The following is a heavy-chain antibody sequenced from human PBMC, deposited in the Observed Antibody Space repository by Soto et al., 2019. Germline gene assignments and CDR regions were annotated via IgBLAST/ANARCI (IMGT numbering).Heavy chain of an antibody. V-gene: IGHV1-3*01. J-gene: IGHJ2*01. CDR3: ARGGSLYWYFDL. CDR2: INAGNGNT. D-gene: IGHD1-26*01. CDR1: GYTFTRSG. Sequence: ASVKVSCKASGYTFTRSGISWVRQAPGQRLEWMGWINAGNGNTKYSQKFQGRVTITRDTSASTAYMELSSLRSEGTAVYYCARGGSLYWYFDLWGRGTLVTVS.